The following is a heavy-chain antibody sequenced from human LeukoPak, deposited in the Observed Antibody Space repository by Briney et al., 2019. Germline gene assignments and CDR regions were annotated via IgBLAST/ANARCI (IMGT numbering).Heavy chain of an antibody. J-gene: IGHJ4*02. CDR3: ARDARQLGIDY. V-gene: IGHV4-30-2*01. D-gene: IGHD7-27*01. CDR1: VGSISSGGYS. CDR2: IYHSGST. Sequence: SETLSLTCAVSVGSISSGGYSWSWIRQPPGKGLEWIGYIYHSGSTYYNPSLKSRVTISEDTSKNQFSLKLSSVTAADTAVYYCARDARQLGIDYWGQGTLVTVSS.